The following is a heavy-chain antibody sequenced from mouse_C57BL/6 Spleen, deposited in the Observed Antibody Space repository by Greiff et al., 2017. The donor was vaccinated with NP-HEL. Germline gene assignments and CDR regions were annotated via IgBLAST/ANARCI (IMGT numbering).Heavy chain of an antibody. D-gene: IGHD2-2*01. V-gene: IGHV1-54*01. CDR3: ARSGGYDEGFAY. CDR2: INPGSGGT. J-gene: IGHJ3*01. Sequence: QVQLQQSGAELVRPGTSVKVSCKASGYAFTNYLIEWVKQRPGQGLEWIGVINPGSGGTNYNEKFKGKATLSADKSSSTAYMQLSSLTSEDSAVYFCARSGGYDEGFAYWGQGTLVTVSA. CDR1: GYAFTNYL.